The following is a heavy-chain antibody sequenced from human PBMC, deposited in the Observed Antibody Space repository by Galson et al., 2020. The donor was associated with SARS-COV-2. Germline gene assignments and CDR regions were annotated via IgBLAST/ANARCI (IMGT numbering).Heavy chain of an antibody. J-gene: IGHJ4*02. V-gene: IGHV3-7*04. CDR3: ARGGDVVWGGRGGPDY. D-gene: IGHD3-16*01. CDR2: IKTDGTEK. CDR1: GFTFSKYW. Sequence: GGSLRLSCITSGFTFSKYWMNWVRQTPGKGLEWVANIKTDGTEKNIVDSVRGRFTVSRDNARNSLDLQMNGLRVEDTGIYYCARGGDVVWGGRGGPDYWGQGTLVTVSS.